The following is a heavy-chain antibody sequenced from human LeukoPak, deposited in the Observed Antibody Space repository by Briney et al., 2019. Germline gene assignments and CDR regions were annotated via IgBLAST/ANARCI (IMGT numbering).Heavy chain of an antibody. CDR1: GGSISSSSYY. V-gene: IGHV4-39*01. D-gene: IGHD4-23*01. CDR2: IYYSGST. Sequence: SETLSLTCTVSGGSISSSSYYWGWIRQPPGKGLEWIGSIYYSGSTYYNPSLKSRVTTSVDTSNNQISLKLSSVTAADTAVYYCASLRNSRTTVVDYWGQGTLVTVSS. CDR3: ASLRNSRTTVVDY. J-gene: IGHJ4*02.